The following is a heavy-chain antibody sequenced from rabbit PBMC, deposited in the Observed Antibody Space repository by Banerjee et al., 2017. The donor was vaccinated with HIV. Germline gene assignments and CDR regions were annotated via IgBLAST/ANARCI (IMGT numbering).Heavy chain of an antibody. CDR2: INTSSGNT. J-gene: IGHJ4*01. CDR3: ARDLAGVIGWNFKL. Sequence: QEQLVESGGGLVQPGGSLKLSCKASGFDFSSHGVSWVRQAPGKGLEWIGCINTSSGNTVYASWAKGRFTISKTSSTTVTLQMTSLTAADTATYFCARDLAGVIGWNFKLWGPGTLVTVS. V-gene: IGHV1S45*01. D-gene: IGHD4-1*01. CDR1: GFDFSSHG.